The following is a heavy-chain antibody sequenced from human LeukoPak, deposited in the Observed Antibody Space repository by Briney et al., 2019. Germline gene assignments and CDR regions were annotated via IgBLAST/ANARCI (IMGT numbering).Heavy chain of an antibody. J-gene: IGHJ4*02. CDR3: ARRSGIAVAGAFDY. CDR1: GFTFSNSA. V-gene: IGHV3-23*01. Sequence: PGGSLRLSCEASGFTFSNSAMRWVRQAPGKGLEWVSGVSGSGDSTYYADSVKGRFTISRDNSKNTLYLQMNSLRAEDTAVYYCARRSGIAVAGAFDYWGQGTLVTVSS. D-gene: IGHD6-19*01. CDR2: VSGSGDST.